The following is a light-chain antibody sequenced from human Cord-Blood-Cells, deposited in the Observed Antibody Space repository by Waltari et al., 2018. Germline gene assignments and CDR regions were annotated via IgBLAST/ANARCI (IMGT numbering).Light chain of an antibody. Sequence: EIVMTQSPATLSVSPGERATLSCRASQSVSSNLAWYQQKPGQAPRLPIYGASTRATGIPARFSGSGSGTEFTLTISSLQSEDFAVYYCQQYNNWPPWTFGQGTKVKIK. CDR1: QSVSSN. CDR2: GAS. CDR3: QQYNNWPPWT. V-gene: IGKV3-15*01. J-gene: IGKJ1*01.